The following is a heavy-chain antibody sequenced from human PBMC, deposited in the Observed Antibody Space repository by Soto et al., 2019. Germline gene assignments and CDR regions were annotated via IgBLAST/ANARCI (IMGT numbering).Heavy chain of an antibody. V-gene: IGHV4-39*07. CDR3: ARRYGGNFDY. CDR1: GDSISNSRFY. CDR2: IYHSGST. J-gene: IGHJ4*02. D-gene: IGHD3-16*01. Sequence: SETLSLTCSVSGDSISNSRFYWAWIRQPPGKGLEWIGCIYHSGSTYYNPSLKSRVTISVDTSKNQFSLKLSSVTAADTAVYYCARRYGGNFDYWGQGTLVTVSS.